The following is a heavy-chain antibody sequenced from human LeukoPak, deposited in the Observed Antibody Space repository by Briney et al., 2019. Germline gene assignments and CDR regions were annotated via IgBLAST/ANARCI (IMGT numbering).Heavy chain of an antibody. J-gene: IGHJ4*02. CDR2: IYYSGST. V-gene: IGHV4-59*01. CDR3: AREYHYYDTRGYYYFDY. CDR1: AGSISRYY. D-gene: IGHD3-22*01. Sequence: SETLSLTCSVSAGSISRYYWSWIRQPPGKGPEWIGYIYYSGSTNYNPSLKSRVTMSLDTSRNQFSLKLSSVTAADTAVYYCAREYHYYDTRGYYYFDYWGQGTLVTVSS.